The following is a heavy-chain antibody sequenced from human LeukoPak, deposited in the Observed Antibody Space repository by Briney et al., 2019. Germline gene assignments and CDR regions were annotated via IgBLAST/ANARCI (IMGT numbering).Heavy chain of an antibody. CDR1: GYTFTSYG. CDR3: AREYDSSGYFFFDY. Sequence: ASVKVSCKASGYTFTSYGISWVRQAPGQGLEWMGWISAYNGNTNYAQKLQGRVTMTTDTSTSTAYMGLRSLRSDDTAVYYCAREYDSSGYFFFDYWGQGTLVTVSS. J-gene: IGHJ4*02. D-gene: IGHD3-22*01. CDR2: ISAYNGNT. V-gene: IGHV1-18*01.